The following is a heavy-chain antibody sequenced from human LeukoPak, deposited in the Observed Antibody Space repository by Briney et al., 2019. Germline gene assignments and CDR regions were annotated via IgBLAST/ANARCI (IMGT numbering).Heavy chain of an antibody. Sequence: GGSLRLSCAASGFTFSKFTMNWVRQAPGKGLEWVSAISVKGRFTISRDNSKNTVYLQMNSLRAEDTGVYYCAKDHYWSIDYWGRGTLVTVSS. CDR3: AKDHYWSIDY. J-gene: IGHJ4*02. CDR1: GFTFSKFT. CDR2: I. D-gene: IGHD3-3*01. V-gene: IGHV3-23*01.